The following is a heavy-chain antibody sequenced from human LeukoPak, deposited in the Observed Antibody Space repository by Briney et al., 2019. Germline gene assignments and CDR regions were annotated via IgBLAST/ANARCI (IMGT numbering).Heavy chain of an antibody. Sequence: GGSLRLSCAASGFTFSSYSMNWVRQAPGKGLEWVANIKQDGSEKYYVDSVKGRFTISRDNAKNSLYLQMNSLRAEDTAVYYCARAGVVPAAHDAFDIWGQGTMVTVSS. CDR3: ARAGVVPAAHDAFDI. J-gene: IGHJ3*02. D-gene: IGHD2-2*01. CDR2: IKQDGSEK. CDR1: GFTFSSYS. V-gene: IGHV3-7*01.